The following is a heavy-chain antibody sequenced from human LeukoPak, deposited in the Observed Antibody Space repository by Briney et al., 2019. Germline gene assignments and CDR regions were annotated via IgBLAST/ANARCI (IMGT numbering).Heavy chain of an antibody. D-gene: IGHD3-10*01. CDR1: VYTFTSYG. CDR2: ISAYSGNT. Sequence: ASVKVSCKASVYTFTSYGISWVRQAPGQGRWWMGWISAYSGNTNYAQKLQGRVTMTTDTSTSTAYMELRSLRSDDTDVYYCARHSGSYLSGFDYWGQGTLVTVSS. J-gene: IGHJ4*02. V-gene: IGHV1-18*01. CDR3: ARHSGSYLSGFDY.